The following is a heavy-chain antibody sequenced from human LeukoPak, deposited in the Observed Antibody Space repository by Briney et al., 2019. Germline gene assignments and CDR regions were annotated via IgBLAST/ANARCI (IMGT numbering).Heavy chain of an antibody. D-gene: IGHD6-19*01. Sequence: GGSLRLSCAASGFTFSSYGMHWVRQAPGKGLEWVAFIRYDGSNKYYADSVKGRFTISRDNSKNTLYLQMNSLRAEDTAVYYCAKLLSSISGWHFDYWGQGTLVAVSS. CDR3: AKLLSSISGWHFDY. J-gene: IGHJ4*02. V-gene: IGHV3-30*02. CDR1: GFTFSSYG. CDR2: IRYDGSNK.